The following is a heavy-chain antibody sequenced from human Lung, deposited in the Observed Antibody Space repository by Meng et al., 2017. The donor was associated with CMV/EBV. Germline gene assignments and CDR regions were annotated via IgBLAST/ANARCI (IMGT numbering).Heavy chain of an antibody. D-gene: IGHD2-2*01. CDR1: GYSFTAYY. CDR3: ARDFVVLPAATYFDY. J-gene: IGHJ4*02. CDR2: ISPNSGGT. V-gene: IGHV1-2*02. Sequence: ASVXVSXKASGYSFTAYYIHWVRQAPGQGLEWMGWISPNSGGTNYAQRFQGRVTLTRDTSISTVYMELRRLTSDDTAVYFCARDFVVLPAATYFDYWGKGTXVTVSS.